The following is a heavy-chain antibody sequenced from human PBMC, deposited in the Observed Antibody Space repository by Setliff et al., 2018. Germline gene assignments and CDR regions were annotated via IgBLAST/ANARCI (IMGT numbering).Heavy chain of an antibody. CDR3: ATPALFTTGWFGYHGMDV. J-gene: IGHJ6*02. CDR2: IKGESDGGAP. V-gene: IGHV3-15*01. CDR1: GFTINNAW. Sequence: PGESLKISCAASGFTINNAWLSWVRQAPGKGLEWVGRIKGESDGGAPDYGAPVKGRFTISRDDSKNTLYLQMDSLNPEDTAIYYCATPALFTTGWFGYHGMDVWGQGITVTVSS. D-gene: IGHD3-10*01.